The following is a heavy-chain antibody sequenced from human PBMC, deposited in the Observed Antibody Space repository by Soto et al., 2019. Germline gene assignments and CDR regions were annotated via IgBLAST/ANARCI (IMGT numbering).Heavy chain of an antibody. CDR1: GFTFSNYA. D-gene: IGHD1-1*01. CDR2: TTSSGDVT. J-gene: IGHJ4*02. CDR3: AKYSTTGASRLFDY. Sequence: PGGSLRLSCGASGFTFSNYAVAWIRQAPGKGLEWVSSTTSSGDVTYYADSVKGRFTVSRDNFRNMLYLQMNSLRAEDTAAYYCAKYSTTGASRLFDYRGQGTLVTVSS. V-gene: IGHV3-23*01.